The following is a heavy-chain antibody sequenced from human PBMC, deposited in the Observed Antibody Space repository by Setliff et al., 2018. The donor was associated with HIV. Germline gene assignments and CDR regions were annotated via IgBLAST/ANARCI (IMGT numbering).Heavy chain of an antibody. CDR3: ARVQYFNSGGYWATIRHYYYMDV. V-gene: IGHV3-48*01. Sequence: GGSLRLSCAASGVTFSSYSMNWVRQAPGKGLEWLSYISRNRDTIYYADSVKGRFTISRDNAENSLFLQMNSLRAEDTAVYYCARVQYFNSGGYWATIRHYYYMDVWGKGTAVTVSS. CDR1: GVTFSSYS. J-gene: IGHJ6*03. D-gene: IGHD3-22*01. CDR2: ISRNRDTI.